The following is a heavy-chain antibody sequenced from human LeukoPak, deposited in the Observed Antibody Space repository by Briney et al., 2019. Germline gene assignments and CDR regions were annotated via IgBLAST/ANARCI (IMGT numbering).Heavy chain of an antibody. CDR3: ARRVYGDRPYWYFDL. V-gene: IGHV5-51*01. CDR2: IYPGDSDT. D-gene: IGHD4-17*01. J-gene: IGHJ2*01. Sequence: GESLKISCKGSGCSFTSYWIGWVRQLPGKGLEWMGIIYPGDSDTRYSPSFQGQVTISADKSISTAYLQWSSLKASDTAMYYCARRVYGDRPYWYFDLWGRGTLVTVSS. CDR1: GCSFTSYW.